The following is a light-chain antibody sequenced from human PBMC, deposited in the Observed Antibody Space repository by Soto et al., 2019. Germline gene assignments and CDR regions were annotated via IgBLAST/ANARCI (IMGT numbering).Light chain of an antibody. CDR2: TAS. V-gene: IGKV1-16*01. CDR3: QQYNSYWT. J-gene: IGKJ1*01. CDR1: HDISNY. Sequence: DIQMTQSPSSVSASVGDKVTITCRASHDISNYLAWYQHKPGRAPKLLIYTASSLQSGVPSRFSGSGSGTDFSLTISSLQPDDFATYYCQQYNSYWTFGQGTKVDIK.